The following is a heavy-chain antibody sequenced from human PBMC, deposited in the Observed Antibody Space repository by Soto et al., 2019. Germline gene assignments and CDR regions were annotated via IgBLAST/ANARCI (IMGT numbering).Heavy chain of an antibody. Sequence: LSLTCAVSGGSISSGGYSWSWIRQPPGKGLEWIGYIYHSGSTYYNPSLKSRVTISVDRSKNQFSLKLSSVTAADTAVYYCARAFRRNDYSNLNWFDPWGQGTLVTVSS. D-gene: IGHD4-4*01. J-gene: IGHJ5*02. CDR1: GGSISSGGYS. V-gene: IGHV4-30-2*01. CDR3: ARAFRRNDYSNLNWFDP. CDR2: IYHSGST.